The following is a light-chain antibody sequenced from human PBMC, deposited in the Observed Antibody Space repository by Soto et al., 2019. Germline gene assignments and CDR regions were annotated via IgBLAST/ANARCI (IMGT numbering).Light chain of an antibody. V-gene: IGKV3-15*01. Sequence: MMMTQSPATLSVSPGERVTLSCRTSHSVNSHVAWYQQKPGQAPRLLLYGASTRATGIPVRFSGSGFGTEFTLTISSLQSEDFAVYYCQQYNNWPRTFGQGTKVDIK. J-gene: IGKJ1*01. CDR2: GAS. CDR3: QQYNNWPRT. CDR1: HSVNSH.